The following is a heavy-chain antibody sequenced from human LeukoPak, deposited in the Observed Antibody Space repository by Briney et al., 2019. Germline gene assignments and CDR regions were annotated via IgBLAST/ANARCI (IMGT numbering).Heavy chain of an antibody. V-gene: IGHV4-59*01. CDR3: ARGLGYCSGGSCYGNEAFDI. D-gene: IGHD2-15*01. CDR2: IYYSGST. J-gene: IGHJ3*02. CDR1: GGSISSYY. Sequence: SETLSLTCTVSGGSISSYYWSWIRQPPGKGLEWIGYIYYSGSTNYNPSLKSRVTISVDTSKNQFSLKLSSVTAADTAVYYCARGLGYCSGGSCYGNEAFDIWGQGTMVTVSS.